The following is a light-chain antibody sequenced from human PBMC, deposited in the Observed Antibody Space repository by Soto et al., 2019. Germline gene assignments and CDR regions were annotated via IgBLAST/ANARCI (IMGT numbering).Light chain of an antibody. CDR2: DVD. Sequence: QSALTQPASVSGSPGQSITISCTGTSSDVGGYNYVSWYQQYPGKAPKLMFYDVDNRPSGVSNRFSGSKSGNTASLTVSGLQAEDEADYYCSSFTTRNTLVVFGGGTKLTVL. J-gene: IGLJ2*01. V-gene: IGLV2-14*01. CDR1: SSDVGGYNY. CDR3: SSFTTRNTLVV.